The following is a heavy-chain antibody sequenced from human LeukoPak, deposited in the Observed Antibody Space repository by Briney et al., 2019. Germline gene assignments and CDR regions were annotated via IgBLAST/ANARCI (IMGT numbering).Heavy chain of an antibody. V-gene: IGHV3-7*01. J-gene: IGHJ4*02. CDR2: IKQDGSEK. Sequence: PGGSLRLSCAASGFTFSSYWMSWARQAPRKGLEWVANIKQDGSEKYYVDSVKGRFTISRDNAKNSLYLQMNSLRAEDTAVYYCARIRFLEWLPELYYFDYWGQGTLVTVSS. CDR3: ARIRFLEWLPELYYFDY. CDR1: GFTFSSYW. D-gene: IGHD3-3*01.